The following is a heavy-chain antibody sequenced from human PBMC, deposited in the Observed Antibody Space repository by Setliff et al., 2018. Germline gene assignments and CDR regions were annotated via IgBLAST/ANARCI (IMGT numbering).Heavy chain of an antibody. CDR2: LNPSSGDT. D-gene: IGHD2-15*01. V-gene: IGHV1-8*02. J-gene: IGHJ4*02. Sequence: WASVKVSCKASGYPFTSYDIHWLRLTSGQGLEWMGWLNPSSGDTGFATKFQGRVTVTRDTSISTAYMELSSLTSEDTAVYYCARGAPGRYCSGGSCSYFGYWGQGILVTVSS. CDR1: GYPFTSYD. CDR3: ARGAPGRYCSGGSCSYFGY.